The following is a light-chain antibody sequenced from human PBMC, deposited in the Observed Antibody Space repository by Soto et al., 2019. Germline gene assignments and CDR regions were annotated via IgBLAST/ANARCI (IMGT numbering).Light chain of an antibody. CDR2: DVS. V-gene: IGKV3-11*01. Sequence: EIVMTQSPATLSLSPGEGATLSCRARQSITNYLALYQQKPGQAPRLLIYDVSNRATGIPARFSGSGSGTDFTLTISSLEPEDFAVYYCQQRSNWPQITFGQGTRLEIK. CDR3: QQRSNWPQIT. J-gene: IGKJ5*01. CDR1: QSITNY.